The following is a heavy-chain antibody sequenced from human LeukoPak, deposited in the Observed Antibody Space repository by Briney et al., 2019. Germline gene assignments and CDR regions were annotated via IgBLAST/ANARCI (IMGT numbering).Heavy chain of an antibody. CDR3: TREAAAGIDY. CDR2: IKQDGSEK. J-gene: IGHJ4*02. D-gene: IGHD6-13*01. V-gene: IGHV3-7*01. CDR1: GFTFSTYW. Sequence: GGSLRLSCAASGFTFSTYWMSWVRQAPGKGLEWVANIKQDGSEKYYLDSVKGRFTISRDNAKNSLYLQMNSLRAEDTAVCFCTREAAAGIDYWGQGTLVTVSS.